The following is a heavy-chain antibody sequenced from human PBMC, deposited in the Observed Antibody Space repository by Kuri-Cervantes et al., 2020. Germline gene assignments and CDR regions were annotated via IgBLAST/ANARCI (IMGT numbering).Heavy chain of an antibody. V-gene: IGHV3-11*01. D-gene: IGHD2-15*01. J-gene: IGHJ4*02. CDR3: AREGWPGETPDY. Sequence: LSLTCAASGFTFSDYYMSWIRQAPGKGLEWVSYISSSGSTIYYADSVKGRFTISRDNAKNSLYLQMNSLRAEDTAVYYCAREGWPGETPDYWAREPWSPSPQ. CDR2: ISSSGSTI. CDR1: GFTFSDYY.